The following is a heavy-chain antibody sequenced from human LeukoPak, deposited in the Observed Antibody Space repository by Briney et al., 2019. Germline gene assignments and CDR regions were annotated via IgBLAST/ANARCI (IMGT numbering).Heavy chain of an antibody. Sequence: ASVKVSCKASGYTFTGYYMHWERQAPGQGLEWMGWINPNSGGTNYAQKFQGRVTMTRDTSISTAYMELSRLRSDDTAVYYCARVGSGSYLLYAFDIWGQGTMVTVSS. CDR3: ARVGSGSYLLYAFDI. CDR2: INPNSGGT. D-gene: IGHD1-26*01. J-gene: IGHJ3*02. CDR1: GYTFTGYY. V-gene: IGHV1-2*02.